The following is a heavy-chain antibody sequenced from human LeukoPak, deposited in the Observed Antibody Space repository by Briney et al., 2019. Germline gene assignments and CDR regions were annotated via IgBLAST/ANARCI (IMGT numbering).Heavy chain of an antibody. V-gene: IGHV3-11*04. J-gene: IGHJ4*02. CDR2: ISSSGSTI. D-gene: IGHD2-8*01. CDR3: ARDPRGNGHTSDYFDY. Sequence: PGGSLRLSCAASGFTFSDYCMSWIRQAPGKGLEWVSYISSSGSTIYYADSVKGRFTISRDNAKNSLYLQMNSLRAEDTAVYYCARDPRGNGHTSDYFDYWGQGTLVTVSS. CDR1: GFTFSDYC.